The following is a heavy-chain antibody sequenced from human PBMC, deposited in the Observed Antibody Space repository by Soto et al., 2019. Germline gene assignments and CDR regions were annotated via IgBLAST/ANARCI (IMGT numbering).Heavy chain of an antibody. Sequence: QVHLQGSGPGLVKPSETLSLTCTVSGGSISPYSWSWIRQPPGKGLEWIGYIFYNGGTNYNPSLTSRVTISVDTSKNQFSLRLTSVTAADTAVYYCARYHSSGFYGDYWGQGTLVTVSS. J-gene: IGHJ4*02. D-gene: IGHD6-19*01. CDR2: IFYNGGT. CDR1: GGSISPYS. CDR3: ARYHSSGFYGDY. V-gene: IGHV4-59*08.